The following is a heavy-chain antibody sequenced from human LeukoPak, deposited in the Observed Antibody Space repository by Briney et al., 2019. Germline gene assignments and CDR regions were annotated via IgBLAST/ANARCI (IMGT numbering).Heavy chain of an antibody. V-gene: IGHV4-4*07. CDR1: GGSISSYY. Sequence: SETLSLTCTVSGGSISSYYWSWIRQPAGKGLEWIGRIYTSGSTNYNPSLKSRVTMSVDTSKNQFSLKLSSVTAADTAVYYCARVMVRGVLSYFDYWGQGTLVTVSS. CDR2: IYTSGST. CDR3: ARVMVRGVLSYFDY. J-gene: IGHJ4*02. D-gene: IGHD3-10*01.